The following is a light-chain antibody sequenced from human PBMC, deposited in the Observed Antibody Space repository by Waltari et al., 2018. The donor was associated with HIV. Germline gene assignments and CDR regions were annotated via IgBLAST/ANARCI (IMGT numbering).Light chain of an antibody. V-gene: IGKV3-11*01. Sequence: EIVLTQSPATLSLSLGARATLSCRASQSVSSFLAWFQQKPGQAPRLLISDASTRATGIPARFSGSGSGTDFTLTISSLEPEDFAVYYCQQRSDWPRLTFGGGTKVGIK. CDR1: QSVSSF. J-gene: IGKJ4*01. CDR2: DAS. CDR3: QQRSDWPRLT.